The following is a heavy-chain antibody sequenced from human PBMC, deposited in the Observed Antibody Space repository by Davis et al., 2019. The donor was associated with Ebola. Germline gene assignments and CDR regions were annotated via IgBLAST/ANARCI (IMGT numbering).Heavy chain of an antibody. CDR3: AKDHRFVVASVTGLDH. V-gene: IGHV3-30-3*01. D-gene: IGHD5-12*01. CDR2: ISYDGSNK. CDR1: GFTFSSYA. Sequence: GESLKISCAASGFTFSSYAMHWVRQATGKGLEWVAVISYDGSNKYYADSVKGRFTISRDNYKNTVSLQMNSLRVEDTAVYYCAKDHRFVVASVTGLDHWGQGTLVTVSS. J-gene: IGHJ4*02.